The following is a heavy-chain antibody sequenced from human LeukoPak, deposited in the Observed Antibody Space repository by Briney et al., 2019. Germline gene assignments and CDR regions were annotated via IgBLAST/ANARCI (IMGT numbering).Heavy chain of an antibody. D-gene: IGHD2-2*02. V-gene: IGHV4-59*01. CDR2: IYYSGST. Sequence: SETLSLTCTVSGGSISSYYWSWIRQPPGKGLQWIGYIYYSGSTNYNPSLKSRVTISADTSKNQFSLKLSSVTAADTAVYYCARDVLYPRNDAFDIWGQGTMVTVSS. CDR3: ARDVLYPRNDAFDI. J-gene: IGHJ3*02. CDR1: GGSISSYY.